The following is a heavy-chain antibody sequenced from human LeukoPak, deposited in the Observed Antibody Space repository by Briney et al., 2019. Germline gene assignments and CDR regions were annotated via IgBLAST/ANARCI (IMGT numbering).Heavy chain of an antibody. Sequence: GGSLRLSCAASGFTFSSYEMNWVRQAPGKVLEWVSSISSSSSYIYYADSVKGRFTISRDNAKNSLYLQMNSLRAEDTAVYYCARDYRIVGALGALDYWGQGTLVTVSS. CDR2: ISSSSSYI. CDR3: ARDYRIVGALGALDY. D-gene: IGHD1-26*01. CDR1: GFTFSSYE. V-gene: IGHV3-21*01. J-gene: IGHJ4*02.